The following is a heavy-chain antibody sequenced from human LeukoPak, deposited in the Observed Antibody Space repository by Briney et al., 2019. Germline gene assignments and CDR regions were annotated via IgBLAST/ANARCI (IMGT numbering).Heavy chain of an antibody. D-gene: IGHD6-19*01. V-gene: IGHV3-48*04. J-gene: IGHJ4*02. Sequence: PGGSLRLSCAASGFTFSSYSMNWVRQAPGKGLERVSYISSSSSTIYYADSVKGRFTISRDNAKNSLYLQMNSLRAEDTAVYYRAKDVSRYSSGWPSFDYWGQGTLVTVSS. CDR2: ISSSSSTI. CDR1: GFTFSSYS. CDR3: AKDVSRYSSGWPSFDY.